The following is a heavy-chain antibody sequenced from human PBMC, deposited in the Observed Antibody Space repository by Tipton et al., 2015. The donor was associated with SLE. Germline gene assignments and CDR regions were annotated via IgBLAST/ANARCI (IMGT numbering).Heavy chain of an antibody. CDR3: ARVSPFYDQGLDQ. D-gene: IGHD3-16*01. V-gene: IGHV4-61*02. CDR1: GGSISSGGFY. Sequence: TLSLTCTVSGGSISSGGFYWSWIRQPAGKGLEWMGGIYISGITNYNPSLKSRVTISVDTSKNQFSLKLSSVTAADTAVYYCARVSPFYDQGLDQWGQGTLVTVSS. CDR2: IYISGIT. J-gene: IGHJ5*02.